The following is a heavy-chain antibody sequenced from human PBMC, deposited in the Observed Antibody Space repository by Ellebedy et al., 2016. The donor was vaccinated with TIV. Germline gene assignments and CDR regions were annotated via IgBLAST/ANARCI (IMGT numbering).Heavy chain of an antibody. CDR1: GFIFNSYD. CDR3: ARGVPRDLYYHYYYMDV. CDR2: IGPAGDT. Sequence: GESLKISXAVSGFIFNSYDMHWVRQAPGKGLEWVSAIGPAGDTYYPGSVKGRFTISRENAKNSLYLQMNSLRAEDTAVYYCARGVPRDLYYHYYYMDVWGKGTKVTVSS. V-gene: IGHV3-13*01. D-gene: IGHD2-21*02. J-gene: IGHJ6*03.